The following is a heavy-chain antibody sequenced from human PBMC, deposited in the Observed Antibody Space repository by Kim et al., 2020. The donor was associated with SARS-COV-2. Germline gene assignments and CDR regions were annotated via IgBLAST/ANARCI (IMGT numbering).Heavy chain of an antibody. CDR2: ISWNSGSI. V-gene: IGHV3-9*01. CDR3: ATSQRGVAVRGFGYGSGSDDNPLGL. Sequence: GGSLRLSCAASGFTFGDYAMHWVRQAPGKGLEWVSGISWNSGSIGYADSVKGRFTISRDNAKNSLYLQMNSLRAEDTALYYCATSQRGVAVRGFGYGSGSDDNPLGLWGQGTLVTVSS. J-gene: IGHJ4*02. CDR1: GFTFGDYA. D-gene: IGHD3-10*01.